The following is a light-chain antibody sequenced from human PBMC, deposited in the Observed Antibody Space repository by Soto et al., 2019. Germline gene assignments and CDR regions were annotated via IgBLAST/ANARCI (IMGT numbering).Light chain of an antibody. CDR2: EVI. V-gene: IGLV2-14*01. J-gene: IGLJ2*01. Sequence: QSVLTQTASVSGSPGQSITNSCTGTTSDVGGYNYVSWYQQHPGEAPKLIIYEVINRPSGISNRFSGSKSGNTASLTISGLQAEDEADYYCSSYSRTSTLVLFGGGTKVTVL. CDR3: SSYSRTSTLVL. CDR1: TSDVGGYNY.